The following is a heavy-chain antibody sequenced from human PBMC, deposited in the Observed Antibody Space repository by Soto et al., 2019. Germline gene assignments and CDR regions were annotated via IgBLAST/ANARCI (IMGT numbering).Heavy chain of an antibody. CDR1: GFTFRSSA. V-gene: IGHV3-30-3*01. J-gene: IGHJ4*02. D-gene: IGHD3-3*01. Sequence: PGESLRLSCASSGFTFRSSAMHWVRQAPGKGLEWVAIISYDENYKYYADTVKGRITISRDNSKNTLYLQMNNLRTEDTAVYYCARALDFWSAYFDYWGQGS. CDR2: ISYDENYK. CDR3: ARALDFWSAYFDY.